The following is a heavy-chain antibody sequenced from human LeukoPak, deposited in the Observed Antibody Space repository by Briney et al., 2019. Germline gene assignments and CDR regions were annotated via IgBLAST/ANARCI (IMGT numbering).Heavy chain of an antibody. D-gene: IGHD6-19*01. CDR3: ARSPHDPVAGYYYYGMDV. CDR2: IYHSGST. V-gene: IGHV4-30-2*01. Sequence: SETLSLTCAVSGGSISSGGYSWSWIRQPPGKGLEWIGYIYHSGSTYYNPSLKSRVTISVDRSKNQFSLKLSSVTAADTAVYYCARSPHDPVAGYYYYGMDVWGQGTTVTVSS. CDR1: GGSISSGGYS. J-gene: IGHJ6*02.